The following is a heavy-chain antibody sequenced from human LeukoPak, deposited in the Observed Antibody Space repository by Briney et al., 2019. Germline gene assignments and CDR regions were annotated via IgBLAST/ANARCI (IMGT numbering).Heavy chain of an antibody. CDR2: ISSSSSYI. CDR1: GFTFSSYS. CDR3: AKRPYDSSGYYYVFYFDY. V-gene: IGHV3-21*04. D-gene: IGHD3-22*01. J-gene: IGHJ4*02. Sequence: GGSLRLSCAASGFTFSSYSMNWVRQAPGKGLEWVSSISSSSSYIYYADSVKGRFTISRDNSKNTLYLQMNSLRAEDTAVYYCAKRPYDSSGYYYVFYFDYWGQGALVTVSS.